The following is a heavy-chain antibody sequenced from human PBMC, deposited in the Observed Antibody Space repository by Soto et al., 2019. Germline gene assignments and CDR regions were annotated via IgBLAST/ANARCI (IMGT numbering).Heavy chain of an antibody. CDR1: GFTFSSYS. CDR2: ISSSSSYI. D-gene: IGHD1-7*01. Sequence: GGSLRLSCAAPGFTFSSYSMNWVRQAPGKGLEWVSSISSSSSYIYYADSVKGRFTISRDNAKNSLYLQMNSLRAEDTAVYYCASLPQLELSYWGQGTLVTVSS. V-gene: IGHV3-21*01. J-gene: IGHJ4*02. CDR3: ASLPQLELSY.